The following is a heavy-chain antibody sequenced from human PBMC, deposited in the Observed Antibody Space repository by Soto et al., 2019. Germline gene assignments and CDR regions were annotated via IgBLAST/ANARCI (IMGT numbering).Heavy chain of an antibody. CDR3: AKGGAIVAAGTRVYLYNAMDV. D-gene: IGHD1-26*01. J-gene: IGHJ6*02. Sequence: QVQLVQSGTEVKRPGDSVKVSCKASGYTFTGYYVHWVRQAPGQGLERLGWINANRGDTYLAQRFQGRVTMNRDTSIGTAYMELRGLTSDDTAEYYCAKGGAIVAAGTRVYLYNAMDVWGQGTTVTVSS. CDR1: GYTFTGYY. V-gene: IGHV1-2*02. CDR2: INANRGDT.